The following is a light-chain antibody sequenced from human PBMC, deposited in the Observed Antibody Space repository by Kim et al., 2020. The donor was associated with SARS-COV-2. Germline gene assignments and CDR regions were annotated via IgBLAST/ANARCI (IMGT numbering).Light chain of an antibody. CDR2: QDS. CDR3: QAWDSSTWV. Sequence: VSPGRTATITCSVDKLGDKFACWYQQKPGQSPVLVIYQDSKRPSGIPERFSASNSGNTATLTISGTQAMDEADYYCQAWDSSTWVFGGGTQLTVL. V-gene: IGLV3-1*01. CDR1: KLGDKF. J-gene: IGLJ3*02.